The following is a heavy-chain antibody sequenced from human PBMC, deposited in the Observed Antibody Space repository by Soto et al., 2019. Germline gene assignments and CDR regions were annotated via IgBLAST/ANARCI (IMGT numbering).Heavy chain of an antibody. CDR1: GFTFSSYS. CDR3: ARDKEMATITYSYYVMDV. D-gene: IGHD5-12*01. Sequence: GGSLRLSCAASGFTFSSYSMNWVRWAPGKGLEWVSYISSSGSTIYYADSVKGRFTISRDNAKNSLFLQMNSLRDEDTAVYYCARDKEMATITYSYYVMDVWGQGTTVTVSS. V-gene: IGHV3-48*02. CDR2: ISSSGSTI. J-gene: IGHJ6*02.